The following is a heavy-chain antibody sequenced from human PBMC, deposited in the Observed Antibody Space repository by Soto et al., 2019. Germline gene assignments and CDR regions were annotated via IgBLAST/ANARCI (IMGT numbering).Heavy chain of an antibody. CDR1: GFTFSSYA. Sequence: QVQLVESGGGVVQPGRSLRLSCAASGFTFSSYAMHWVRQAPGKGLEWVAVISYDGSNKYYADSVKGRFTISRDNSKNTLYLKMNSLRAEDTAVYHCARDFYSSSWYPGDDYWGQGTLVTVSS. CDR3: ARDFYSSSWYPGDDY. CDR2: ISYDGSNK. J-gene: IGHJ4*02. D-gene: IGHD6-13*01. V-gene: IGHV3-30-3*01.